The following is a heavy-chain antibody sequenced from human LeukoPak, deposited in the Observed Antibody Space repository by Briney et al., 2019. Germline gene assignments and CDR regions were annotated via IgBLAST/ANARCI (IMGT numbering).Heavy chain of an antibody. Sequence: PSETLSLTCTVSGGSISSSSYYWGWLRQPPGTGLEWIGSIYYSGSTYYNPSLKSRVTISVDTSKNQFSLKLSSVTAADTAVYYCARVYYYDSSGYYQYYYYYYMDVWGKGTTVTVSS. CDR3: ARVYYYDSSGYYQYYYYYYMDV. V-gene: IGHV4-39*07. D-gene: IGHD3-22*01. CDR1: GGSISSSSYY. J-gene: IGHJ6*03. CDR2: IYYSGST.